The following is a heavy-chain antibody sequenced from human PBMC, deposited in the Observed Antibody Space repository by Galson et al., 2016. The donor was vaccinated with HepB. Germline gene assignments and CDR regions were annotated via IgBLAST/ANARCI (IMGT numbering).Heavy chain of an antibody. V-gene: IGHV4-59*08. D-gene: IGHD1-20*01. Sequence: SETLSLTCTVSGGSIISYYWSWIRQPPGKGLEWIGYVYYSGSTNYNPSLRSRVTISIDTSKNQFSLKLSSVTAAETAVYYCARHGGITGTYFDYWGQGTLVTASS. CDR2: VYYSGST. CDR3: ARHGGITGTYFDY. CDR1: GGSIISYY. J-gene: IGHJ4*02.